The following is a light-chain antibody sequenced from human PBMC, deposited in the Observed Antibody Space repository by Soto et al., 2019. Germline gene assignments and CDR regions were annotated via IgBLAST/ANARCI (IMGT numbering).Light chain of an antibody. Sequence: QSVLPQPPSVSGAPGQRVTISCTGSSSKIGAGYDVHWYQQLPGTAPKLLIYGNSNRPSGVPDRVSGSKSGTSASLAITGLQAEDEADYYCQSYDSSLSGYVFGTGTKLTVL. CDR1: SSKIGAGYD. CDR3: QSYDSSLSGYV. CDR2: GNS. J-gene: IGLJ1*01. V-gene: IGLV1-40*01.